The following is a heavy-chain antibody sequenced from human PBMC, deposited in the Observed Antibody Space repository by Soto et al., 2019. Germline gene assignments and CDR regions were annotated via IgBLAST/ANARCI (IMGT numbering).Heavy chain of an antibody. Sequence: GGSLRLSCAVSGFTFSRYWMHWVRQAPGKGLVWVSRINSDGSSTSYADSVKGRLTISRDNAKNTLFLQMNSLRAEDTAVYYCARPGGSGWLYGMDVWGQGTTVTVS. CDR2: INSDGSST. D-gene: IGHD6-19*01. V-gene: IGHV3-74*01. J-gene: IGHJ6*02. CDR3: ARPGGSGWLYGMDV. CDR1: GFTFSRYW.